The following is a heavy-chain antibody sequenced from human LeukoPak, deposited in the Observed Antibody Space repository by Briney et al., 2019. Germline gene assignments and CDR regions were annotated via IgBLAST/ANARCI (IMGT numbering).Heavy chain of an antibody. CDR3: ARDPQWRLVNSVCLGY. D-gene: IGHD3-16*01. CDR2: ISAYNGNT. J-gene: IGHJ4*02. Sequence: GAAVKVSCKASGYTFTSYGISWVRQAPVQGLEWMGWISAYNGNTNYAQKLQGRVTMTTDTSTSTAYMELRSLRSDDTAVYYCARDPQWRLVNSVCLGYWGQGTLVTVSS. CDR1: GYTFTSYG. V-gene: IGHV1-18*01.